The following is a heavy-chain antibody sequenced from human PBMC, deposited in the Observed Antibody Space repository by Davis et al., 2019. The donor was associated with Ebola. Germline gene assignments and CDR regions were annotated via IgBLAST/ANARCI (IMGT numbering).Heavy chain of an antibody. D-gene: IGHD3-10*01. CDR2: INPSGGST. CDR3: ARGITHYAMDV. J-gene: IGHJ6*04. V-gene: IGHV1-46*01. CDR1: GYTFTGYY. Sequence: AASVKVSCKASGYTFTGYYMHWVRQAPGQGLEWMGIINPSGGSTSYAQRFQGRVTMTRDTSTSTVYMELSSLRSEDTAVYYCARGITHYAMDVWGKGTTVTVSS.